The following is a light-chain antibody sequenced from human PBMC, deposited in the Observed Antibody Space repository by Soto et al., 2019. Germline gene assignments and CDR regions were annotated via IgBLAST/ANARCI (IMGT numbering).Light chain of an antibody. CDR2: WAS. J-gene: IGKJ3*01. CDR3: QQYFTTPFT. Sequence: DIVMTQSPDSLAVSLGERATINCKSSQSVLYSSNNKSYLAWYQHKPGQPPKLLIFWASTRESGVPDRFSGSGSWTDFTLTISSLQAEDVAVYYCQQYFTTPFTFGPGNKVDIK. CDR1: QSVLYSSNNKSY. V-gene: IGKV4-1*01.